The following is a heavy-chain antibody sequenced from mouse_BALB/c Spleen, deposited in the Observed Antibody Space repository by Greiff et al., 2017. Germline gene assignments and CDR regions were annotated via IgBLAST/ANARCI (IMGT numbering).Heavy chain of an antibody. CDR1: GYTFTSYV. Sequence: VQLQQSGPELVKPGASVKMSCKASGYTFTSYVMHWVKQKPGQGLEWIGYINPYNDGTKYNEKFKGKATLTSDKSSSTAYMELSSLTSEDSAVYYCARREGYFITTAYYAMDYWGQGTSVTVSS. V-gene: IGHV1-14*01. CDR2: INPYNDGT. J-gene: IGHJ4*01. CDR3: ARREGYFITTAYYAMDY. D-gene: IGHD1-2*01.